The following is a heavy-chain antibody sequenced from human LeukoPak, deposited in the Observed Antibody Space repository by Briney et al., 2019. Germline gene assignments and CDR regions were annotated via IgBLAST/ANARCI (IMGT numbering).Heavy chain of an antibody. CDR2: IYYSGGT. V-gene: IGHV4-39*07. CDR1: GGSISSSSYY. J-gene: IGHJ4*02. D-gene: IGHD6-19*01. CDR3: ARGSVRATVAGTDFDY. Sequence: SETLSLTCTVSGGSISSSSYYWGWIRQPPGKGLEWIGSIYYSGGTYYSPSLKSRVTISVDTSKNQFSLKLSSVTAADTAVYYCARGSVRATVAGTDFDYWGQGTLVTVSS.